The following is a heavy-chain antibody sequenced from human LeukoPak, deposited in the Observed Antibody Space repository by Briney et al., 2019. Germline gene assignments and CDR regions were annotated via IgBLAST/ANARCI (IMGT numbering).Heavy chain of an antibody. CDR1: GYTFTSYY. Sequence: GASVKVSCKASGYTFTSYYMHWVRQAPGQGLEWMGIINPSGGSTSYAQKFQGRVTMTRDTSTSTVYMELSGLRSEDTAVYYCARSYGSGSIIAGLRYYYYMDVWGKGTTVTISS. D-gene: IGHD3-10*01. J-gene: IGHJ6*03. CDR3: ARSYGSGSIIAGLRYYYYMDV. CDR2: INPSGGST. V-gene: IGHV1-46*01.